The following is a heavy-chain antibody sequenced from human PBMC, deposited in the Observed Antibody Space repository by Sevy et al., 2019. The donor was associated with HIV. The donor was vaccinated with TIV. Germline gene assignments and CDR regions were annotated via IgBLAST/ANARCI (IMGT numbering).Heavy chain of an antibody. CDR2: IYYSGST. CDR1: GGSVSSGSCY. D-gene: IGHD6-6*01. V-gene: IGHV4-61*01. Sequence: SETPSLTCTVSGGSVSSGSCYWSWIRQPPGKGLEWIGYIYYSGSTNYNPSLKSRVTISVDTSKNQFSLKLSSVTAADTAVYYCARHMRRGSSYFDYWGQGTLVTVSS. CDR3: ARHMRRGSSYFDY. J-gene: IGHJ4*02.